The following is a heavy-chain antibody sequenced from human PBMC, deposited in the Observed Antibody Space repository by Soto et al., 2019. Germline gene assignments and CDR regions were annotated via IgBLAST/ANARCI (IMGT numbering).Heavy chain of an antibody. Sequence: QVQLVQSGTEVKKPGASVRVSCKASGYKFTAYYVHWVRQAPGKGLEWMAMINPSGGRTRYAQNFQGRLTLAGDTSTTTVFMEFSHLTSDDTAVYFCSGVASCGGECHSAHPDAFDIWGQGTLVTVSS. CDR2: INPSGGRT. V-gene: IGHV1-46*01. CDR3: SGVASCGGECHSAHPDAFDI. J-gene: IGHJ3*02. CDR1: GYKFTAYY. D-gene: IGHD2-21*01.